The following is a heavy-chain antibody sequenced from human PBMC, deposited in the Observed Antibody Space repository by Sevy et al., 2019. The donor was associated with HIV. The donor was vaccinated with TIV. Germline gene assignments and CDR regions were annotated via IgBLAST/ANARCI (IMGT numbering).Heavy chain of an antibody. J-gene: IGHJ4*02. CDR2: ISDSGGST. CDR1: GFSFSRYA. V-gene: IGHV3-23*01. D-gene: IGHD5-12*01. Sequence: GGSLRLSCAASGFSFSRYAMKWVRQAPGKGLEWVSSISDSGGSTYYEDSVKGRFNISRDNSKNTLYLQMNSLRAEDTAVYYCASLPTPYGGYPYYFDYWGQGTLVTVSS. CDR3: ASLPTPYGGYPYYFDY.